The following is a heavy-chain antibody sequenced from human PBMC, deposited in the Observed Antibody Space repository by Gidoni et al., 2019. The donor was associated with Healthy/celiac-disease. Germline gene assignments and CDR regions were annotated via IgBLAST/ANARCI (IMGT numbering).Heavy chain of an antibody. CDR2: IIPIFGTA. J-gene: IGHJ5*02. CDR1: GGTLSSYA. CDR3: ARRSGSYNYNWFDP. V-gene: IGHV1-69*06. D-gene: IGHD1-26*01. Sequence: QVQLVQSGAEVQKPGCSVKVSCKAAGGTLSSYAISWVRQAPGQGLEWMGGIIPIFGTANYAQKFQGRVTITADKSTSTAYMELSSLRSEDTAVYYCARRSGSYNYNWFDPWGQGTLVTVSS.